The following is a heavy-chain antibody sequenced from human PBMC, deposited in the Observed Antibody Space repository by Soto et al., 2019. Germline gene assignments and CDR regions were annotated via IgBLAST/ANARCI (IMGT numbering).Heavy chain of an antibody. J-gene: IGHJ1*01. CDR3: ARGTSYCYGSGSLEYFQH. CDR1: GFTFSDYY. CDR2: ISSSSSYT. D-gene: IGHD3-10*01. V-gene: IGHV3-11*06. Sequence: GGSLRLSCAASGFTFSDYYMSWIRQAPGKGLEWVSYISSSSSYTNYADSVKGRFTISRDNAKNSLYLQMNSLRAEDTAVYYCARGTSYCYGSGSLEYFQHWGQGTLVTVSS.